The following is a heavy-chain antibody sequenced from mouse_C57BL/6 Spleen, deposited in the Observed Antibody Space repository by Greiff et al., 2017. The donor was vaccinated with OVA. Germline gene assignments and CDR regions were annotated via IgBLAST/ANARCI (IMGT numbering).Heavy chain of an antibody. D-gene: IGHD1-1*01. CDR2: IYPSDSET. V-gene: IGHV1-61*01. CDR1: GYTFTSYW. CDR3: ARGGYYYGSSYNLDY. J-gene: IGHJ2*01. Sequence: QVQLQQPGAELVRPGSSVKLSCKASGYTFTSYWMDWVKQRPGQGLEWIGNIYPSDSETHYTQKFKDKATLTVDKSSSTAYMQLSSLTSEDSAVYYCARGGYYYGSSYNLDYWGQGTTLTVSS.